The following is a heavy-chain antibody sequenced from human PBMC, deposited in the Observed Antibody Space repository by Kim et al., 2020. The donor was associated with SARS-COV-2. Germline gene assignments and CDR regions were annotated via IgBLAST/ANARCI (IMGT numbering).Heavy chain of an antibody. CDR2: IDWDDVK. J-gene: IGHJ6*02. V-gene: IGHV2-70*11. D-gene: IGHD5-18*01. Sequence: SGPTLVNPPQTLTLTCTFSGFSLSTSKMCVSWIRKPPGKALEWLARIDWDDVKYYSTSLKTRLTISKDTSKNQVVLTMTNMDPVDTATYYCERTRHDGYRAYGMDFRGEGTTVA. CDR3: ERTRHDGYRAYGMDF. CDR1: GFSLSTSKMC.